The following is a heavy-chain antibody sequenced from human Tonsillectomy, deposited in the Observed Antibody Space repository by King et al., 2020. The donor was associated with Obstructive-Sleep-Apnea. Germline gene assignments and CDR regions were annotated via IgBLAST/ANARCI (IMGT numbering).Heavy chain of an antibody. CDR1: GYTFSGYY. D-gene: IGHD1-26*01. J-gene: IGHJ4*02. Sequence: QLVQSGAEVKKPGASVKVSCKASGYTFSGYYLHWVRQAPGQGLEWMGRIKPNSGVTNYAQKFQGRVTLTRDTSISTAYMEVNRLRSDDTAVYFCARDQSIVDLDYWGQGTLVTVSS. V-gene: IGHV1-2*02. CDR3: ARDQSIVDLDY. CDR2: IKPNSGVT.